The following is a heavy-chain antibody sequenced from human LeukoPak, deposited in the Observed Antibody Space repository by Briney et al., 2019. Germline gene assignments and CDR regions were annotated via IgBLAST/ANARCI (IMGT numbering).Heavy chain of an antibody. Sequence: GGSVKVSCQASGYTFTGYYMHWVRQAPGQGLEWVGWINSNSGGTNYAQKFQGRVTMTRDTSISTAYMELSRLRSDDTAVYYCARDYGSGTFFGWFDPWGQGTLVTVSS. D-gene: IGHD3-10*01. CDR3: ARDYGSGTFFGWFDP. CDR1: GYTFTGYY. J-gene: IGHJ5*02. V-gene: IGHV1-2*02. CDR2: INSNSGGT.